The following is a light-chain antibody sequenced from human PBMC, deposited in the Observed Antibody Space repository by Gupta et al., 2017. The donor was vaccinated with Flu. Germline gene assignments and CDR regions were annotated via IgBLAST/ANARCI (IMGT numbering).Light chain of an antibody. Sequence: DVQMTQYPSTLSASVGERVTITCRASDCISIWVAWYQQKPGKAPKLLISKASTLESGVPSRFSGSGSGTEFTLTISRLQPEDFATYYCQEYNTYSITFGQGTRLDIK. CDR3: QEYNTYSIT. CDR1: DCISIW. J-gene: IGKJ5*01. V-gene: IGKV1-5*03. CDR2: KAS.